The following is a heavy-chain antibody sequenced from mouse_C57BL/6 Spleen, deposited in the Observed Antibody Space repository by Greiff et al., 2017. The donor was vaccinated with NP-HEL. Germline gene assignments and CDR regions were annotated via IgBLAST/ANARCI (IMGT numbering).Heavy chain of an antibody. CDR1: GFTFSSYG. Sequence: EVKVVESGGDLVKPGGSLKLSCAASGFTFSSYGMSWVRQTPDKRLEWVATISSGGSYTYYPDSVKGRFTISRDNAKNTLYLQMSSLKSEDTAMYYCAREGSRFDYWGQGTTLTVSS. CDR3: AREGSRFDY. J-gene: IGHJ2*01. V-gene: IGHV5-6*01. CDR2: ISSGGSYT.